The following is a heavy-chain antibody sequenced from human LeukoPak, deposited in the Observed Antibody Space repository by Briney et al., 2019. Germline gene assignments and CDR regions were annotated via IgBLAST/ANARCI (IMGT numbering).Heavy chain of an antibody. CDR2: TRNKANSYTT. CDR1: GFTFSDHY. J-gene: IGHJ4*02. D-gene: IGHD3-10*01. V-gene: IGHV3-72*01. Sequence: QPGGSLRLSCAASGFTFSDHYMDWVRQAPRKGLEWVGRTRNKANSYTTEYAASVKGRFTISRDDSKNSLYLQMNSLKTEDTAVYYCARAPVIMVRGVVMPNDKGEIAYYFDFWGQGTLVTVSS. CDR3: ARAPVIMVRGVVMPNDKGEIAYYFDF.